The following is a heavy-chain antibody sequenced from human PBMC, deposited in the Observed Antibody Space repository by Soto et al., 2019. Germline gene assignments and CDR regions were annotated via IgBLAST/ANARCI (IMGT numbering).Heavy chain of an antibody. V-gene: IGHV1-18*01. CDR1: GYTFTTYG. CDR3: ARALPYSSSGDS. Sequence: VASVKVSCKASGYTFTTYGISWVRQAPGQGLEWMGWISASNGNTYCGQKFQGRVTMTTDSFTSTAYMELRSLTSDDTAVYYGARALPYSSSGDSWGRGTLVTVSS. D-gene: IGHD6-13*01. CDR2: ISASNGNT. J-gene: IGHJ4*02.